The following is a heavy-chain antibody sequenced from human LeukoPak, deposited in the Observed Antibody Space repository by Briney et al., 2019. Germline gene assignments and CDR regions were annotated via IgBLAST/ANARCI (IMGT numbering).Heavy chain of an antibody. V-gene: IGHV3-21*01. Sequence: GGSLRLSCAASGFTFSSYSMTWVRQAPGEGLEWVSSISSSSSYIYYADSVKGRFTISRDNAKNSLYLQMNSLRAEDTAVYYCARDPILEWLSIGYYYGMDVWGQGTTVTVSS. J-gene: IGHJ6*02. CDR3: ARDPILEWLSIGYYYGMDV. D-gene: IGHD3-3*01. CDR1: GFTFSSYS. CDR2: ISSSSSYI.